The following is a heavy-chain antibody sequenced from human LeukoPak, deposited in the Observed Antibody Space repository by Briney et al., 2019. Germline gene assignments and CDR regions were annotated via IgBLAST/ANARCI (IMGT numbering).Heavy chain of an antibody. V-gene: IGHV1-2*02. Sequence: RASVKVSCKASGYTFTGYYMHWVRQAPGQGLEWMGWINPNSGGTNYAQKFQGRVTMTRDTSISTAYMELSRLRSDDTAVYYCASSPYSNYLIFDYWGQGTLVTVSS. J-gene: IGHJ4*02. D-gene: IGHD4-11*01. CDR2: INPNSGGT. CDR3: ASSPYSNYLIFDY. CDR1: GYTFTGYY.